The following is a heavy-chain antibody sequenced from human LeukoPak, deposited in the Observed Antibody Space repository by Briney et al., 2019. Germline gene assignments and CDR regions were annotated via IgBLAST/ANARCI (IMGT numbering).Heavy chain of an antibody. CDR3: ARGRGTMVRGVMENFDY. Sequence: ASVKVSCTASGYTFTGYYMHWVRQAPGQGLEWMGWINPNSGGTNYAQKFQGRVIMTRDTSISTAYMELSRLRSDDTAVYYCARGRGTMVRGVMENFDYWGQGTLVTVSS. V-gene: IGHV1-2*02. CDR1: GYTFTGYY. J-gene: IGHJ4*02. D-gene: IGHD3-10*01. CDR2: INPNSGGT.